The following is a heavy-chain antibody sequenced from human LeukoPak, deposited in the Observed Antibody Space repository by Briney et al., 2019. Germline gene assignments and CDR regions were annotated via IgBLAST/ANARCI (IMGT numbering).Heavy chain of an antibody. D-gene: IGHD2-21*02. J-gene: IGHJ5*02. Sequence: PSETLSLTCTVSGGSISSYYWSWIRQPAGKGLEWIGRIYTSGSTNYNPSLKSRVTISVDTSKNQFSLELSSVTAADTAVYYCARERVWRYCGGDSCGWFDPWGQGTLVTVSS. CDR3: ARERVWRYCGGDSCGWFDP. CDR1: GGSISSYY. CDR2: IYTSGST. V-gene: IGHV4-4*07.